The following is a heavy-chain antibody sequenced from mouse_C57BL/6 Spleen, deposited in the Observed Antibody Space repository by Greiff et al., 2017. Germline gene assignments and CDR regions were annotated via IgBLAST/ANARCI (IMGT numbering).Heavy chain of an antibody. J-gene: IGHJ2*01. CDR3: ATIYLDC. CDR1: GYAFSSSW. V-gene: IGHV1-82*01. CDR2: IYPGDGDT. Sequence: QVQLQQSGPELVKPGASVKISCKASGYAFSSSWMNWVKQRPGKGLEWIGRIYPGDGDTNYNGKFKGKATLTADKSSSTAYMQLSSLASEDSAVYFWATIYLDCWGKGTTLTVAS.